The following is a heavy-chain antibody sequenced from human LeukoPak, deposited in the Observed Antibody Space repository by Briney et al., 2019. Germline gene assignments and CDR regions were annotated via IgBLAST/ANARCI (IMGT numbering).Heavy chain of an antibody. D-gene: IGHD3-22*01. CDR3: AKERGSSGYYYAY. V-gene: IGHV3-53*05. CDR2: IYTAGST. Sequence: GGSLRLSCAASGFTVSSKYMSWVRQAPGKGLEWVSVIYTAGSTHYADSVKGRFTISRDNSKNTLYLQMNSLRAEDTAVYYCAKERGSSGYYYAYWGQGTLVTVSS. CDR1: GFTVSSKY. J-gene: IGHJ4*02.